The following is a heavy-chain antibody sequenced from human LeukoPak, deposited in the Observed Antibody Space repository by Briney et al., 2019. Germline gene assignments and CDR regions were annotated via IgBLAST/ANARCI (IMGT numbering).Heavy chain of an antibody. V-gene: IGHV3-33*01. CDR1: GFTFSSYG. CDR2: IWYDGSNK. Sequence: GGSLRLSCAASGFTFSSYGMRWVRQAPGKGLEWVAVIWYDGSNKYYADSVKGRFTISRDNSKNTLYLQMNSLRAEDTAVYYCARKGGYSFHFDYWGQGTLVTVSS. J-gene: IGHJ4*02. D-gene: IGHD5-18*01. CDR3: ARKGGYSFHFDY.